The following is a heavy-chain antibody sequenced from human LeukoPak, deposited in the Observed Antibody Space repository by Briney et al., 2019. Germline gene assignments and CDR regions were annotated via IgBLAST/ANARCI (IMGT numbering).Heavy chain of an antibody. J-gene: IGHJ6*04. Sequence: ASETLSLTCTVSGGSISNYYWTWTRQPPGKGLEWIGYIYYSGSTNYNPSLRSRATISVDTSKKQFSLNLSSVTAADTALYYCARVATMVRGSNGMDVWGKGTTVTVSS. CDR1: GGSISNYY. CDR2: IYYSGST. V-gene: IGHV4-59*01. CDR3: ARVATMVRGSNGMDV. D-gene: IGHD3-10*01.